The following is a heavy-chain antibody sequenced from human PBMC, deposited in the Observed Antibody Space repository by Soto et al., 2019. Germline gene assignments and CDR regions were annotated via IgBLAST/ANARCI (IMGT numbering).Heavy chain of an antibody. Sequence: GGSLRLSCAASGFTFSSFGMHWVRQAPGKGLEWVAVISFDGSNKYYAASVKGRFTISRDDSRNTLYLQMNSLRAEDTALYYCGNDGSYYFDYWGQGTLVTVSS. V-gene: IGHV3-30*18. D-gene: IGHD1-26*01. CDR2: ISFDGSNK. J-gene: IGHJ4*02. CDR1: GFTFSSFG. CDR3: GNDGSYYFDY.